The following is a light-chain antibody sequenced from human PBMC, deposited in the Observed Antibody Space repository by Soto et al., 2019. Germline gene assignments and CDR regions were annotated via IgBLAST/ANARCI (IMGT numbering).Light chain of an antibody. CDR2: TAS. Sequence: EIVMTQSPGTLSVSPGERVTLSCRASQSVSSKVAWYQQKPGQAPRLLIFTASLRATGVPARFSGSGSGTEFTLTISSLQSKDFAVYWCQQYYNWPLEYTFGQGTKLEI. CDR1: QSVSSK. V-gene: IGKV3-15*01. J-gene: IGKJ2*01. CDR3: QQYYNWPLEYT.